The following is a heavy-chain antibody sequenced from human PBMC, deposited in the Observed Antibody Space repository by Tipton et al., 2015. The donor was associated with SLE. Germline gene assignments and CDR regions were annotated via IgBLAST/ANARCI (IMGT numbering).Heavy chain of an antibody. CDR2: ISDRSSYI. V-gene: IGHV3-21*01. CDR1: GLTFSTYS. J-gene: IGHJ4*02. D-gene: IGHD1-7*01. CDR3: ASDRGNWNLPFDT. Sequence: SLRLSCAASGLTFSTYSMNWVRQAPGKGLEWISSISDRSSYIYYADSVKGRFTIFRDNAKNSLYLQMNSLRTEDTAVYYCASDRGNWNLPFDTWGQGTLVTVSS.